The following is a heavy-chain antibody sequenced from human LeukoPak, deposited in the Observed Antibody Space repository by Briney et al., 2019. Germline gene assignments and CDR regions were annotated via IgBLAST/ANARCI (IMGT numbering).Heavy chain of an antibody. CDR3: ARDRNFGGPYNSVDY. CDR1: GDSVSSNSAA. Sequence: SQTLSLTCAISGDSVSSNSAAWNWIRQSPSRGLEWLGRTYYRSKWYNAVSVKSRITINPDTSKNQVSLQLNSVTPEDTAVYYCARDRNFGGPYNSVDYWGQGTLVTVSS. D-gene: IGHD5-24*01. CDR2: TYYRSKWY. J-gene: IGHJ4*02. V-gene: IGHV6-1*01.